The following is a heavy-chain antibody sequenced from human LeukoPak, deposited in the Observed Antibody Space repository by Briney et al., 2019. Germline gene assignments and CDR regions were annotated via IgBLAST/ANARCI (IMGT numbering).Heavy chain of an antibody. Sequence: GGSLRLSCAASGFTSSFYGMHWVRQAPGKGLEWVAFIRKDGSNQFYADSVKGRFTISRDNSKNTVYLQMNSLRPEDTAVYYCALMTGYSSGWYDYWGQGALVTVSS. CDR3: ALMTGYSSGWYDY. J-gene: IGHJ4*02. CDR1: GFTSSFYG. CDR2: IRKDGSNQ. D-gene: IGHD6-19*01. V-gene: IGHV3-30*02.